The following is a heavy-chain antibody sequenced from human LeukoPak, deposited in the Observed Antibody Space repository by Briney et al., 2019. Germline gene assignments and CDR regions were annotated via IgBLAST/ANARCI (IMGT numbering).Heavy chain of an antibody. CDR3: ARDGSGYDSDY. D-gene: IGHD5-12*01. J-gene: IGHJ4*02. V-gene: IGHV4-30-4*08. CDR1: GGSISSGDYY. Sequence: SETLSLTCTVSGGSISSGDYYWSWIRQPPGKGLEWIGYIYYSGSTYYNPSLKSRVTISVDTSKNQFSLKLSSVTAADTAVYYCARDGSGYDSDYWGQGTLVTVSS. CDR2: IYYSGST.